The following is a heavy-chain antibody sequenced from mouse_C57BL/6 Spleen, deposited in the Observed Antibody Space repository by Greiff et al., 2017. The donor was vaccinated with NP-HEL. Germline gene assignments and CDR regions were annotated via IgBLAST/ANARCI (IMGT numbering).Heavy chain of an antibody. D-gene: IGHD2-4*01. CDR2: IDPENGDT. Sequence: EVQLQQSGAELVRPGASVKLSCTASGFNIKDDYMHWVKQRPEQGLEWIGWIDPENGDTEYASKFQGKATITADTSSNTAYLQLSSLTSEDTAVYYCTTRGYDYDGFAYWGQGTLVTVSA. J-gene: IGHJ3*01. CDR1: GFNIKDDY. CDR3: TTRGYDYDGFAY. V-gene: IGHV14-4*01.